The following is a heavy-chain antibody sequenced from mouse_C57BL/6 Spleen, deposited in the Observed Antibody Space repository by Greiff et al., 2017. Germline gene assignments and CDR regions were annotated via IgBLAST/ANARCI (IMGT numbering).Heavy chain of an antibody. CDR1: GFTFSSYG. CDR2: ISSGGSYT. CDR3: ARQSATIVTTIYFDY. Sequence: DVKLVESGGDLVKPGGSLKLSCAASGFTFSSYGMSWVRQTPDKRLEWVATISSGGSYTYYPDSVKGRFTISRDNAKNTLYLQMSSLKSEDTAMYYCARQSATIVTTIYFDYWGQGTTLTVSS. D-gene: IGHD2-5*01. V-gene: IGHV5-6*02. J-gene: IGHJ2*01.